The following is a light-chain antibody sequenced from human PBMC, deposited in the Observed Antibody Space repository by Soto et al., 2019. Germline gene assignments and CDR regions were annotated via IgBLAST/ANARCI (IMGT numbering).Light chain of an antibody. CDR3: QQYNQWPLT. V-gene: IGKV3-15*01. J-gene: IGKJ1*01. Sequence: EIVMTQSPATLSVSPGERATLSCRASQSASNNLAWYQQKPGQAPRLLIYVASTRATGIPARFSGSGSGTEFTLTIRSLQSEDFAVYYCQQYNQWPLTFGQGTKVEI. CDR1: QSASNN. CDR2: VAS.